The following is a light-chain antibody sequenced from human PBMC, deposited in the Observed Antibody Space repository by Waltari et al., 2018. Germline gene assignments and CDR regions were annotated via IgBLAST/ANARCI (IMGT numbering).Light chain of an antibody. CDR1: NIGSES. CDR2: DDS. J-gene: IGLJ2*01. V-gene: IGLV3-21*04. CDR3: QVWDSSSDHVV. Sequence: SYVLTQPPSVSVAPGKTARITCGGNNIGSESVHWYQQKPGQAPVLVSYDDSDRPSGSPERVSGSNSGNTATLSSSRVEAGDEADYYCQVWDSSSDHVVLGGGTKLTVL.